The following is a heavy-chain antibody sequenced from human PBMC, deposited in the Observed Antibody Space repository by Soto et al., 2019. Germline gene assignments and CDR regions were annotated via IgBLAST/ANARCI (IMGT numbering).Heavy chain of an antibody. CDR3: ARGSTHYNMDV. J-gene: IGHJ6*02. CDR1: GYTFTNNG. D-gene: IGHD1-1*01. CDR2: ISGYNANT. Sequence: QVQLVQSGGEVRKPGASVKVSCKTSGYTFTNNGINWVRQAPGQGLEWMGWISGYNANTKYATKFQGRVTLPTDTLTSTAFMELRSLRSDDTAVFYCARGSTHYNMDVWGQGTTVTVSS. V-gene: IGHV1-18*04.